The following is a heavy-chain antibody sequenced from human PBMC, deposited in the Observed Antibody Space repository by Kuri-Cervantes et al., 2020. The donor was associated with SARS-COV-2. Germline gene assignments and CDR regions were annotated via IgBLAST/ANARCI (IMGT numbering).Heavy chain of an antibody. CDR1: GFIFSDYG. Sequence: GGSLRLSCPTSGFIFSDYGMHWVRQTPGKGLEWVAVIWSDGSNKYYADSAKGRFTISRDNSRNILFLQMSSLRVEDSAVYYCAKALPLGHQSYYPMDVWGQGATVTVSS. D-gene: IGHD3-22*01. CDR2: IWSDGSNK. CDR3: AKALPLGHQSYYPMDV. V-gene: IGHV3-33*02. J-gene: IGHJ6*02.